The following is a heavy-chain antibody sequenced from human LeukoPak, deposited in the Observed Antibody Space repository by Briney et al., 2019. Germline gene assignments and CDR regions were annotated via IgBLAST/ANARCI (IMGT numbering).Heavy chain of an antibody. Sequence: GGSLRLSCAASGFTFSNYWIHWVHQAPGKRLVWVSRIDSAGSITTYADSVKGRFTISRDNAENTLYLQMNSLRVEDTAVYYCVRSAFHAGSGNYYDYWGQGTLVTVSS. J-gene: IGHJ4*02. CDR2: IDSAGSIT. CDR1: GFTFSNYW. V-gene: IGHV3-74*03. D-gene: IGHD3-22*01. CDR3: VRSAFHAGSGNYYDY.